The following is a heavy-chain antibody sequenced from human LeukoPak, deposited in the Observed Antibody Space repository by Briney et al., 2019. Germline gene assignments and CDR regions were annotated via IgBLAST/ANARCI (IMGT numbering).Heavy chain of an antibody. J-gene: IGHJ4*02. D-gene: IGHD2-2*01. CDR1: GFTFNSYW. CDR2: IKQDGAEK. CDR3: ASPYCSSTSCSTLHDF. V-gene: IGHV3-7*01. Sequence: GGSLRLSCAASGFTFNSYWMNWVRQAPGKGLEWVANIKQDGAEKYYVDSVKGRYTISRDNAKSSLYLQMNSLRAEDTAVYYCASPYCSSTSCSTLHDFWGQGTLVTVSS.